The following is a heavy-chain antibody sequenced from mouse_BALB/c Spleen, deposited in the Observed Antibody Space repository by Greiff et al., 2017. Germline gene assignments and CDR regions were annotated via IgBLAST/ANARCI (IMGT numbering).Heavy chain of an antibody. J-gene: IGHJ4*01. V-gene: IGHV5-6-5*01. D-gene: IGHD2-4*01. CDR2: ISSGGST. CDR3: ARGCYDYDYYYAMDY. Sequence: DVMLVESGGGLVKPGGSLKLSCAASGFTFSSYAMSWVRQTPEKRLEWVASISSGGSTYYPDSVKGRFTISRDNARNILYLQMSSLRSEDTAMYYCARGCYDYDYYYAMDYWGQGTSVTVSS. CDR1: GFTFSSYA.